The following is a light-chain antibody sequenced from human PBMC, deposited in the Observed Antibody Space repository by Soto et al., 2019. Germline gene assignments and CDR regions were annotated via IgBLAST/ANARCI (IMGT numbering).Light chain of an antibody. CDR1: SSDIGNYDL. Sequence: QSALAQPASVSGSPGQSITISCAGTSSDIGNYDLVSWYQQVPGKAPKLIIYEVTKRPSGISDRFSGSKSGNTASLTISGLQPEDETTYYCCSFAGSATPYLFGSGTKLTVL. CDR2: EVT. V-gene: IGLV2-23*02. CDR3: CSFAGSATPYL. J-gene: IGLJ1*01.